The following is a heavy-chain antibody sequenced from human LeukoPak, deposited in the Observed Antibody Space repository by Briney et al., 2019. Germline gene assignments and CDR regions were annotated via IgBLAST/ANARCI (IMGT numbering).Heavy chain of an antibody. J-gene: IGHJ6*03. V-gene: IGHV3-48*01. D-gene: IGHD4-23*01. Sequence: PGGSLRLSCAASGFTFSSYSMNWVRQAPGKGLEWVSYISSSSSTIYYADSVKGRFTISRDNAKNSLYLQMNSLRAEDTAVYYCARETVVTGGYYYYMDVWGKGTMVTVSS. CDR1: GFTFSSYS. CDR2: ISSSSSTI. CDR3: ARETVVTGGYYYYMDV.